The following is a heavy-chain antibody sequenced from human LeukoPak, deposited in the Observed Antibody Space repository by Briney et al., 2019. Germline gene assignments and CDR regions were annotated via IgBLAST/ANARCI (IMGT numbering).Heavy chain of an antibody. CDR1: GYSFTSYW. V-gene: IGHV5-51*01. CDR3: ARRSSHSSGWHDAFDI. Sequence: GESLKISCKGSGYSFTSYWIGWVRQMPGKGLEWMGIIYPGDSDTRYSPSFQGQVTISADKSISTAYLQWSSLKASDTAMYYCARRSSHSSGWHDAFDIWGQGTMVTASS. D-gene: IGHD6-19*01. CDR2: IYPGDSDT. J-gene: IGHJ3*02.